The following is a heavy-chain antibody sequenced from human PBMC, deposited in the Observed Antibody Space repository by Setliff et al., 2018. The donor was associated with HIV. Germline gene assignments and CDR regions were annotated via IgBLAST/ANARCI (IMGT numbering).Heavy chain of an antibody. Sequence: SETLSLTCTVSGGIISSDSFFWSWIRQPAGKGLEWIGHISATGSTNYNPSLKSRFTISRDNAKSSLFLQMNSLRPEDTAVYYCVRSELLGRRYHFDYWGPGTLVTVSS. J-gene: IGHJ4*02. V-gene: IGHV4-61*09. CDR2: ISATGST. D-gene: IGHD7-27*01. CDR3: VRSELLGRRYHFDY. CDR1: GGIISSDSFF.